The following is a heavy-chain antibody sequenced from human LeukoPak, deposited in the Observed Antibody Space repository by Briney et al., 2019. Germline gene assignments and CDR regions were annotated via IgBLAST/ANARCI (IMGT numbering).Heavy chain of an antibody. Sequence: SVKVSCKASGGTFSSYAISWVRQAPGQGLEWMGGIIPIFGTANYAQKFQGRVTITADKSTSTAYMELSSLRSEDTAVYFCATDYYYDSSGSYYTVDYWGQGTLVTVSS. V-gene: IGHV1-69*06. CDR2: IIPIFGTA. CDR3: ATDYYYDSSGSYYTVDY. CDR1: GGTFSSYA. J-gene: IGHJ4*02. D-gene: IGHD3-22*01.